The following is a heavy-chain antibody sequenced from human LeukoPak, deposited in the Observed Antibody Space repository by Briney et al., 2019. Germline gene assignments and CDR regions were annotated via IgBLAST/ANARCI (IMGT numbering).Heavy chain of an antibody. Sequence: SVTVSCKASVGTFSSYAISWVRQAPGQGLEWMGVIIPIFGTANYAQKFQGRVTITADESTSTAYMELSSLRSEDTAVYYCARGGGLGAYCGGDCRFGASGFDYWGQGTLVTVSS. CDR1: VGTFSSYA. V-gene: IGHV1-69*13. CDR3: ARGGGLGAYCGGDCRFGASGFDY. D-gene: IGHD2-21*02. J-gene: IGHJ4*02. CDR2: IIPIFGTA.